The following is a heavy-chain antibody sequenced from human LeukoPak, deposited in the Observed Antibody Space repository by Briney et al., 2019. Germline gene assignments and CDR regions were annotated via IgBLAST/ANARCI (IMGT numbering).Heavy chain of an antibody. V-gene: IGHV5-51*01. CDR1: GYRFTSYW. CDR2: IYPGDSDT. CDR3: ARLDRFAITFGGVVDSRASRGMDV. D-gene: IGHD3-16*02. J-gene: IGHJ6*02. Sequence: HGESLKISCKGSGYRFTSYWISWVRQMPGKGLEWMGIIYPGDSDTRYSPSFQGQVTISADKSITTAYLPWRSLRASDTAMYYCARLDRFAITFGGVVDSRASRGMDVWGQGTTVTVSS.